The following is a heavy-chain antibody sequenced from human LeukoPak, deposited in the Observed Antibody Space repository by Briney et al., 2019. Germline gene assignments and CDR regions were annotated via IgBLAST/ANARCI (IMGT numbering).Heavy chain of an antibody. CDR3: AKEHTPGIAAAGTGY. Sequence: GGSLRLSCAASGFTFSSYSMNWVRQAPGKGLEWVSAISGSGGSTYYADSVKGRFTISRDNSKNTLYLQMNSLRAEDTAVYYCAKEHTPGIAAAGTGYWGQGTLVTASS. V-gene: IGHV3-23*01. D-gene: IGHD6-13*01. CDR2: ISGSGGST. CDR1: GFTFSSYS. J-gene: IGHJ4*02.